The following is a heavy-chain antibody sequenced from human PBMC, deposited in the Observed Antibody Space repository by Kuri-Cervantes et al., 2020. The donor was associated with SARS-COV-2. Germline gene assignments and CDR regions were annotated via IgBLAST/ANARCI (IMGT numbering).Heavy chain of an antibody. V-gene: IGHV3-69-1*01. D-gene: IGHD3-22*01. CDR1: GFTFSDYY. J-gene: IGHJ4*02. CDR3: ARDLYDSSGYYSPHVFDY. CDR2: ISSSSTI. Sequence: GSLRLSCAASGFTFSDYYMNWVRQAPGKGLEWVSSISSSSTIYYADSVKGRFTIPRDNAKNPLYLQMNSLRAEDTAVYYCARDLYDSSGYYSPHVFDYWGQGTLVTVSS.